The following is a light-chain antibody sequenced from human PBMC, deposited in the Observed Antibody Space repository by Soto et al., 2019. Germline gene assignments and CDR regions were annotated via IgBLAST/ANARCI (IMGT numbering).Light chain of an antibody. Sequence: AIRMTQSPSSLSASTGDRVTITCRASQGISSYLAWYQQKPGKAPKLLIYAASTLQSGVPSRFSGSGSGTYFTLTISCLQSEDFATYYCQQYYSYPLFGGGTKVEIK. CDR1: QGISSY. CDR3: QQYYSYPL. V-gene: IGKV1-8*01. CDR2: AAS. J-gene: IGKJ4*01.